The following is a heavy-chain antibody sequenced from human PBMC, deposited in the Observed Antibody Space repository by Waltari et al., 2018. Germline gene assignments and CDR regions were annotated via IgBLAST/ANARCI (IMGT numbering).Heavy chain of an antibody. J-gene: IGHJ4*02. CDR1: GFTFSSYG. CDR2: VRSSGTT. CDR3: AKGLYGGYVDY. D-gene: IGHD2-15*01. V-gene: IGHV3-23*01. Sequence: EVQLLESGGGLVQPGGSLRLSCAASGFTFSSYGLTWVRQAPGKGLEWVSGVRSSGTTYYADSVKGRFTISRDNSKNTLYLQMNSLGAEDTAIYYCAKGLYGGYVDYWGQGTLVTVSS.